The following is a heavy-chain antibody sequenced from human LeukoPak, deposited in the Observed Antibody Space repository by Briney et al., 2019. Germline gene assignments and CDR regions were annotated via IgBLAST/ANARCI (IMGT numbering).Heavy chain of an antibody. D-gene: IGHD3-3*01. Sequence: SETLSLTCTVSGGSISSYYWSWIRQPAGKGLEWIGRIYTSGSTNYNPSLKSRVTMSVDTSKNQFSLKLSSVTAADTAVYYCAREGVDGYYYYYMDVWGKGTTVTISS. J-gene: IGHJ6*03. V-gene: IGHV4-4*07. CDR3: AREGVDGYYYYYMDV. CDR2: IYTSGST. CDR1: GGSISSYY.